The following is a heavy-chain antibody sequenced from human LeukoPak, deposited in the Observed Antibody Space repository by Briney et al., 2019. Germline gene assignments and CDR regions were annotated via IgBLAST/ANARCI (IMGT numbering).Heavy chain of an antibody. CDR3: ARQMSDYGPFDY. J-gene: IGHJ4*02. CDR1: GGPFSGYY. CDR2: INHSGST. Sequence: SETLSLTCAVYGGPFSGYYWSWIRQPPGKGLEWIGEINHSGSTNYNPSLKSRVTISVDTSKNQFSLNLSSVTAADTAVYYCARQMSDYGPFDYWGQGTLVTVSS. D-gene: IGHD4-17*01. V-gene: IGHV4-34*01.